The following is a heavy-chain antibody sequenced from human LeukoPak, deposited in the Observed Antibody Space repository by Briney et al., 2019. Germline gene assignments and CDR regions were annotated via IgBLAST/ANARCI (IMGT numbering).Heavy chain of an antibody. Sequence: GGSLRLSCAASGFTFSSYVMHWVRQAPGKGLEWVAIISYDGSNEYYADSVKGRFTISRDNAKNTLYLQMNSLRAEDTAVYYCARGADILTGYDFDYWGQGTLVTVSS. J-gene: IGHJ4*02. CDR3: ARGADILTGYDFDY. CDR1: GFTFSSYV. CDR2: ISYDGSNE. D-gene: IGHD3-9*01. V-gene: IGHV3-30*04.